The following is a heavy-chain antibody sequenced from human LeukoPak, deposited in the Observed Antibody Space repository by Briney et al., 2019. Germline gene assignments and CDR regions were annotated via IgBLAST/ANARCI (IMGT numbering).Heavy chain of an antibody. CDR2: VYTSGST. D-gene: IGHD5-18*01. J-gene: IGHJ3*02. CDR3: ARQVGGNTYGLKGSFDI. CDR1: GDSISGYY. V-gene: IGHV4-4*07. Sequence: SETLSLTCTVSGDSISGYYWSWIRQPAGKGLEWIGRVYTSGSTNYSPSLKSRVTISLDTSNNQFSLKLTSVTAADTAVYFCARQVGGNTYGLKGSFDIWGQGTMVTVSS.